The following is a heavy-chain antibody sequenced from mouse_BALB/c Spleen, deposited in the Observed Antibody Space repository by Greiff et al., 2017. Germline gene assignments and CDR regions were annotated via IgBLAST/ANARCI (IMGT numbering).Heavy chain of an antibody. D-gene: IGHD2-3*01. Sequence: EVQRVESGGGLVKPGGSLKLSCAASGFTFSSYAMSWVRQTPEKRLEWVASISSGGSTYYPDSVKGRFTISRDNARNILYLQMSSLRSEDTAMYYCARGDGYYGYFDYWGQGTTLTVSS. CDR2: ISSGGST. CDR1: GFTFSSYA. V-gene: IGHV5-6-5*01. CDR3: ARGDGYYGYFDY. J-gene: IGHJ2*01.